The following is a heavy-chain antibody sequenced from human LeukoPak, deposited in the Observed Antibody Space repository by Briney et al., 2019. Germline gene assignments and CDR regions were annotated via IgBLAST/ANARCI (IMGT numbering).Heavy chain of an antibody. J-gene: IGHJ1*01. CDR2: IHYSEST. V-gene: IGHV4-59*08. CDR3: ARHGGYSSPYLH. D-gene: IGHD6-13*01. CDR1: GGSISTYY. Sequence: SETLSLTCTVSGGSISTYYWSWIRQPPGKGLEWIGYIHYSESTNYNPSLKSRVTISVDTSKNQFSLKLSSVTAADTAVYYCARHGGYSSPYLHWGQGTLVTVSS.